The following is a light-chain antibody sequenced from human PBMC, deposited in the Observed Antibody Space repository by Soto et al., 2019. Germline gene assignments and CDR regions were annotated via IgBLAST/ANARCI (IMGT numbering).Light chain of an antibody. Sequence: DIQMTQSPSALAACVADRVTITCRASQSISTWLAWYQQKPGKAPKLLIYKASSLESWVPPRFSGSGSGTEFTLSISSLQPDDFATYYCQQYDSYSETFGQGTKVDIK. V-gene: IGKV1-5*03. CDR1: QSISTW. CDR2: KAS. CDR3: QQYDSYSET. J-gene: IGKJ1*01.